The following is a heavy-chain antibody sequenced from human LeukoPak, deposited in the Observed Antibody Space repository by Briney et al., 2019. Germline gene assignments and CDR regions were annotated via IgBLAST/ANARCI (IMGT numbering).Heavy chain of an antibody. CDR3: ASWPGGWYGEDS. D-gene: IGHD6-19*01. CDR1: GLTVSSNF. Sequence: GGSLRLSCAGTGLTVSSNFMSWVRQAPGKGLEWVSVIYGGGSTYYADSVKGRFTISRDTPKNTLYLQMNSLRVEDTAVYYCASWPGGWYGEDSWGQGTLVTVSS. V-gene: IGHV3-53*01. J-gene: IGHJ4*02. CDR2: IYGGGST.